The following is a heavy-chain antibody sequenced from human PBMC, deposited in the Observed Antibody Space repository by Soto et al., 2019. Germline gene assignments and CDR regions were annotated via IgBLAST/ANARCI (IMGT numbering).Heavy chain of an antibody. J-gene: IGHJ6*02. CDR1: GYTFTSYY. CDR3: ARAYCGGDCYPASYYYYYYGMDV. D-gene: IGHD2-21*02. V-gene: IGHV1-46*01. CDR2: INPSGGST. Sequence: GASVKVSCKASGYTFTSYYMHWVRQAPGQGLEWMGIINPSGGSTSYARKFQGRVTMTRDTSTSTVYMELSSLRSEDTAVYYCARAYCGGDCYPASYYYYYYGMDVWGQGTTVTVSS.